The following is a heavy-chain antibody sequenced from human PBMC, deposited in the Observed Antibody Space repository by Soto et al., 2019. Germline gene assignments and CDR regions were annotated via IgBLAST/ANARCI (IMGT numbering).Heavy chain of an antibody. CDR2: ISASGGNT. D-gene: IGHD3-22*01. J-gene: IGHJ4*02. CDR1: GFTFGSYA. CDR3: AKDVFSYDNSAYLGLFDS. Sequence: EVKMLESGGGLVQPGGSLRLACESSGFTFGSYAMSWVRQAPGKGLEWVSGISASGGNTNYADALEGRFTISRDNSKNTLYLQMNSLRAEDTAVYYCAKDVFSYDNSAYLGLFDSWGQGTLVTVSS. V-gene: IGHV3-23*01.